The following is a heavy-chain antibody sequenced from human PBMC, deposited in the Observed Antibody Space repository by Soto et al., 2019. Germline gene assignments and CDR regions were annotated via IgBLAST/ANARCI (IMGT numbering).Heavy chain of an antibody. CDR3: ARGWGYDSNDYYYAY. V-gene: IGHV1-69*01. Sequence: QVQRVQSGAGVRKPGSSVKVSCQGSGGTFSRHAISWVRQALGQGLEWMGGIIPLFGTANHAQKFQGRVTIIADEYTRTVYMELRSLRSEDTAMYYCARGWGYDSNDYYYAYWGQGPLVIVSS. CDR1: GGTFSRHA. J-gene: IGHJ4*02. D-gene: IGHD3-22*01. CDR2: IIPLFGTA.